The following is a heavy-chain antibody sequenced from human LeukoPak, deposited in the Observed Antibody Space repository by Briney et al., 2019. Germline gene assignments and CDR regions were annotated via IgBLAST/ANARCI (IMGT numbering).Heavy chain of an antibody. V-gene: IGHV3-21*01. CDR1: GFTFSSYS. D-gene: IGHD6-6*01. J-gene: IGHJ5*02. CDR2: ISSSSSYI. Sequence: PGGSLRLSCAASGFTFSSYSMNWVRQAPGKGLEWVSSISSSSSYIYYADSVKGRFTISRDNAKNSLYLQMNSLRAEDTAVYYCARDRIAALPNWFDPWGQGTLVTVSS. CDR3: ARDRIAALPNWFDP.